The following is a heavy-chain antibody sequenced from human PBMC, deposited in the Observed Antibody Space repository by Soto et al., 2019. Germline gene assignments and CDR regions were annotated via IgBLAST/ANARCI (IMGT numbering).Heavy chain of an antibody. V-gene: IGHV1-69*01. CDR3: ARGLYCGGGCYSHFDY. Sequence: VQLVQSGAEVKKPGSSVKVSYKASGGTFSHYPFIWVRQAPGQGLDWMGGIIPIFGTTDYGQRFQGRVTITADESTNTAYMELSSLRSDDTAVYYCARGLYCGGGCYSHFDYWGQGTLVTVSS. J-gene: IGHJ4*02. CDR2: IIPIFGTT. CDR1: GGTFSHYP. D-gene: IGHD2-21*02.